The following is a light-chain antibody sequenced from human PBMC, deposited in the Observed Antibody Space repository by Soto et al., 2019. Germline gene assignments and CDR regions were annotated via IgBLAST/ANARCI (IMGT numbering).Light chain of an antibody. Sequence: QSVLTQSPSASASPGQRITISCSGSSSNIGSNYVYWYQQFPGMAPKLLIYRNGQRPSGVPDRFSALKYGTTASLAIAGLRSEDEGDYYCAAWDAGLSGPVFGGGTKLTVL. J-gene: IGLJ3*02. CDR2: RNG. CDR3: AAWDAGLSGPV. V-gene: IGLV1-47*01. CDR1: SSNIGSNY.